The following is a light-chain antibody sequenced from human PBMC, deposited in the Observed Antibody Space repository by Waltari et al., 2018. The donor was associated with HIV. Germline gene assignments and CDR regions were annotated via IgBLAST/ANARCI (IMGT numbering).Light chain of an antibody. J-gene: IGLJ3*02. CDR3: CSFGGNNIWI. CDR2: EVT. V-gene: IGLV2-23*02. CDR1: NSDIGVYNY. Sequence: QSALTQPASVSGSPGQSITISCAGSNSDIGVYNYVSWYQQYPCKVPKVVIYEVTDRPSGISTRFSGSKSGNTASLTISALQAEDEADYYCCSFGGNNIWIFGGGTRLTVL.